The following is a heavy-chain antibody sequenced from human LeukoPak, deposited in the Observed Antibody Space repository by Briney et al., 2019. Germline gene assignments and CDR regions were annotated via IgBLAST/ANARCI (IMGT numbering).Heavy chain of an antibody. CDR2: INPSGDST. J-gene: IGHJ5*02. Sequence: ASATVSCKASAYTFTSYYMHWVRQAPGQGREWLRIINPSGDSTIYGQKCLGRVTMTRDTSTSTVDMELSSLKSEESAVYYCAGVKLSISSGYSTNCIDAWGQGTPVTVSS. D-gene: IGHD6-13*01. CDR1: AYTFTSYY. V-gene: IGHV1-46*01. CDR3: AGVKLSISSGYSTNCIDA.